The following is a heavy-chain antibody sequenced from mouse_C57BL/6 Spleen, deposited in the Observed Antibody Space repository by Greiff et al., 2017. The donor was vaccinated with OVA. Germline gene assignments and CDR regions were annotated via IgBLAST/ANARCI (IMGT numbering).Heavy chain of an antibody. D-gene: IGHD1-1*01. Sequence: QVQLQQSGTELVKPGASVKLSCKASGYTFTSYWMHWVKQRPGQGLEWIGNINPSNGGTNYNEKFKSKATLTVDKSSSTAYMRLISLTSEDSAVYCYGRSDHPYYYDFGCWGQGTPPTVSS. V-gene: IGHV1-53*01. CDR2: INPSNGGT. CDR3: GRSDHPYYYDFGC. J-gene: IGHJ2*01. CDR1: GYTFTSYW.